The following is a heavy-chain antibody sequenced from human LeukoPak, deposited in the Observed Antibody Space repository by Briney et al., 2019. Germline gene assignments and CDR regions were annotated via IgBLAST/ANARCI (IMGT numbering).Heavy chain of an antibody. D-gene: IGHD3-3*01. J-gene: IGHJ4*02. CDR2: IYYSGST. CDR1: GGSISSSSYY. CDR3: ARGGTIFGVVMAIDY. Sequence: SETLSLTCTVSGGSISSSSYYWGWIRQPPGKGLEWIGSIYYSGSTYYDPSLKSRVTISVDTSKNQFSLKLSSVTAADTAVYYCARGGTIFGVVMAIDYWGQGTLVTVS. V-gene: IGHV4-39*07.